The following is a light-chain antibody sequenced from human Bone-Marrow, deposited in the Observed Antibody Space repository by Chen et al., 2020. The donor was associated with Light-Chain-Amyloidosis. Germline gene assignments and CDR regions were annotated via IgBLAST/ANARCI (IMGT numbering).Light chain of an antibody. J-gene: IGLJ3*02. CDR3: SSFTSRSTRV. CDR1: SSDVGGYNY. CDR2: EVS. Sequence: QSALTQPASVSGSPGQSITISCTGTSSDVGGYNYVSWYQHHPGEAPKLMIYEVSNRPSGVSNRFSGSKSGNTASLTISGLQAEYEADYYCSSFTSRSTRVFGGGTKLTVL. V-gene: IGLV2-14*01.